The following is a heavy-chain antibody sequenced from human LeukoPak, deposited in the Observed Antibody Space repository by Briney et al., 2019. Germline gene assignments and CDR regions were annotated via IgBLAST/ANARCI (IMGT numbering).Heavy chain of an antibody. Sequence: SQTLSLTCAVSGGSNSSGGYSWSWIRQPPGKGFEWIGYIYHSGSTYYNPSLKSRVTISVDRSKNQFSLKLSSVTAADTAVYYCASGTECGGDCYSLWGQGTLVTVSS. J-gene: IGHJ4*02. CDR3: ASGTECGGDCYSL. V-gene: IGHV4-30-2*01. CDR1: GGSNSSGGYS. CDR2: IYHSGST. D-gene: IGHD2-21*02.